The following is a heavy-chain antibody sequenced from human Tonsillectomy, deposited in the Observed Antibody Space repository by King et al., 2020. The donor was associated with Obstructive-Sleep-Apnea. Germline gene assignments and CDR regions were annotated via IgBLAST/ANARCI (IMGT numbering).Heavy chain of an antibody. Sequence: QLVQSGAEVKKPGASVKVSCKVSGYTLTELSMHWVRQAPGKGLEWRGGFYPDDGKTIYAQKFQGRVTMTKDTSTDTAYMELSSPRSEDTAMYYCATSVGYSSGWYEWWGQGTLVTVSS. D-gene: IGHD6-19*01. J-gene: IGHJ4*02. CDR1: GYTLTELS. CDR3: ATSVGYSSGWYEW. V-gene: IGHV1-24*01. CDR2: FYPDDGKT.